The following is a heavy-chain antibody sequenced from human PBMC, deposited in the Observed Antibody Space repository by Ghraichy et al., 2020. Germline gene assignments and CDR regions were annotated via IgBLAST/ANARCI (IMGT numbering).Heavy chain of an antibody. J-gene: IGHJ4*02. D-gene: IGHD3-3*01. V-gene: IGHV3-33*01. CDR3: ARARPYYDFWSGWPRDFDY. CDR2: IWYDGSNK. CDR1: GFTFSSYG. Sequence: GSLRLSCAASGFTFSSYGMHWVRQAPGKGLEWVAVIWYDGSNKYYADSVKGRFTISRDNSKNTLYLQMNSLRAEDTAVYYCARARPYYDFWSGWPRDFDYWGQGTLVTVSS.